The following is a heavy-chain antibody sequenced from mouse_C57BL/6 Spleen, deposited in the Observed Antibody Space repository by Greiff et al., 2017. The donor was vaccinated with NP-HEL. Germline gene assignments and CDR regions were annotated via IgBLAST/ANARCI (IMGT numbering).Heavy chain of an antibody. CDR1: GYTFTSYW. CDR3: ARKKGGYYFDY. CDR2: INPSNGGT. J-gene: IGHJ2*01. Sequence: QVHVKQPGTELVKPGASVKLSCKASGYTFTSYWMHWVKQRPGQGLEWIGNINPSNGGTNYNEKFKSKATLTVDKSSSTAYMQLSSLTSEDSAVYYCARKKGGYYFDYWGQGTTLTVSS. V-gene: IGHV1-53*01.